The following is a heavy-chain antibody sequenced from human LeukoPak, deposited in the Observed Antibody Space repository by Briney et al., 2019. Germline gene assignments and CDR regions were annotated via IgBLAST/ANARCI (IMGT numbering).Heavy chain of an antibody. CDR1: GYNFRNYG. J-gene: IGHJ3*02. CDR3: ARDSARGYSHGYNAFDI. Sequence: ASVTVSCKASGYNFRNYGIGWVRQGPRQGLEWMGWITAGNGNTNYAQKVQGRVTMTTHASTSTAYMELRSLRSDDTAVYFCARDSARGYSHGYNAFDILFQATMVTVSS. V-gene: IGHV1-18*01. D-gene: IGHD5-18*01. CDR2: ITAGNGNT.